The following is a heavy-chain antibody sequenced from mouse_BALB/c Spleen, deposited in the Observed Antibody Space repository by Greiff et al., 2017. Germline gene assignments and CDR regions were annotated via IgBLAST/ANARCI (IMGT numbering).Heavy chain of an antibody. J-gene: IGHJ4*01. V-gene: IGHV1-14*01. CDR2: INPYNDGT. CDR1: GYTFTSYV. Sequence: EVQLQQSGPELVKPGASVKMSCKASGYTFTSYVMHWVKQKPGQGLEWIGYINPYNDGTKYNEKFKGKATLTSDKSSSTAYMELSSLTSEDSAVYYCASSTMITTRYYYAMDYWGQGTSVTVSS. D-gene: IGHD2-4*01. CDR3: ASSTMITTRYYYAMDY.